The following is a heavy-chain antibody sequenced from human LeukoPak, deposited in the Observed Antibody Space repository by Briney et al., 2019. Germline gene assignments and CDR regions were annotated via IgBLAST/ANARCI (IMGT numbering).Heavy chain of an antibody. CDR2: ISSSSNYM. CDR1: GFTFSSNA. V-gene: IGHV3-21*01. Sequence: PGGSLRLSCAASGFTFSSNAMNWVRQAPGKGLEWVSFISSSSNYMSYADSVKGRFTISRDNAKNSLYLQMNSLRAEDTAAYYCARPSDSSNNYFDYWGQGTLVTVSA. J-gene: IGHJ4*02. CDR3: ARPSDSSNNYFDY. D-gene: IGHD6-13*01.